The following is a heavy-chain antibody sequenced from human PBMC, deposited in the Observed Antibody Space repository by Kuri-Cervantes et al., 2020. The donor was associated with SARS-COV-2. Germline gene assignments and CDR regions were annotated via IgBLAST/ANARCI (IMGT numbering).Heavy chain of an antibody. CDR2: IGSSSSYI. V-gene: IGHV3-21*04. CDR1: GFTFSSYS. D-gene: IGHD5-24*01. Sequence: GGSLRLSCAGSGFTFSSYSMNWVRQAPGKGLEWVSCIGSSSSYIYYADSVKGRFTISRDNAKNMVFLQMNNLRVDDTAVYYCARGMAGTPRYFDCWGRGTLVTVSS. J-gene: IGHJ4*01. CDR3: ARGMAGTPRYFDC.